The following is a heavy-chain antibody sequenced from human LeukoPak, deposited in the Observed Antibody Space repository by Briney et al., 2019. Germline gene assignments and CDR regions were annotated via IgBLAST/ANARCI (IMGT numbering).Heavy chain of an antibody. CDR3: AKDFVYSSSTYNWFDA. Sequence: GGSLRLSCAASGFTFSAYGMHWVRQAPGKGLEWVAFLRFDGNNKYYTDSVKGRFTISRDNSKNTLYLQMHSLRPEDAAVYYCAKDFVYSSSTYNWFDAWGQGTLVTVS. V-gene: IGHV3-30*02. CDR2: LRFDGNNK. D-gene: IGHD6-6*01. CDR1: GFTFSAYG. J-gene: IGHJ5*02.